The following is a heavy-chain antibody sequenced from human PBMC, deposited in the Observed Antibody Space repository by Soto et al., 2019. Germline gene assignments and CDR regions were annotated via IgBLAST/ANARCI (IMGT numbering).Heavy chain of an antibody. CDR3: ATELIAKYGMDV. CDR1: GFTVSGNY. CDR2: IYTDDNI. J-gene: IGHJ6*02. D-gene: IGHD2-21*01. V-gene: IGHV3-53*01. Sequence: EVQLVESGVGLVQPGGSLRLSCAASGFTVSGNYVTWVRQAPGKGLEWVSVIYTDDNIYYADSVTGRFTISRDNSKNTLYLQMNRLRVEDTAVYYCATELIAKYGMDVWGQGTTVTVSS.